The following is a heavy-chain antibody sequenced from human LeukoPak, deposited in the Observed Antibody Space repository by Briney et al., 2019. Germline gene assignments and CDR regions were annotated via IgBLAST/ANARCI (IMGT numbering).Heavy chain of an antibody. CDR1: GYTFTSYY. CDR3: AREEEGGAFDY. Sequence: GASVKVSCKASGYTFTSYYLHWVRQAPGQGREWMGLIDPSGRHTSYAEKFQGRVTVTRDTSTSTVYMELSSLRSEDTAIYYCAREEEGGAFDYWGQGTLVTVSS. J-gene: IGHJ4*02. D-gene: IGHD3-16*01. CDR2: IDPSGRHT. V-gene: IGHV1-46*01.